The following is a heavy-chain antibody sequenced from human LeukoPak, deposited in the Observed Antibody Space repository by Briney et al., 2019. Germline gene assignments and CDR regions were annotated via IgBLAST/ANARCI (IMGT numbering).Heavy chain of an antibody. CDR2: IYYSGST. CDR1: GGSISSYY. CDR3: ARDSASSHYGMDV. J-gene: IGHJ6*02. D-gene: IGHD6-13*01. V-gene: IGHV4-59*01. Sequence: PSETLSLTCTVSGGSISSYYWSGIRQPPGKGLEWIGYIYYSGSTNYNPSLKSRVTISVDTSKNQFSLKLSSVTAADTAVYYCARDSASSHYGMDVWGQGTTVTVSS.